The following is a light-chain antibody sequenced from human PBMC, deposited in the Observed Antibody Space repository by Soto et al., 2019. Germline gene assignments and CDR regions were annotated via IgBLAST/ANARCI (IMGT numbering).Light chain of an antibody. CDR2: GAS. V-gene: IGKV3-20*01. CDR3: QQYGSSLFT. CDR1: QSVSSSY. J-gene: IGKJ3*01. Sequence: EIVLTQSPGTLSLSPGERATLSCRANQSVSSSYLAWYQQKPGQAPRLLIYGASSRATGIPDRFSGSGSGTDFTLTISRLEPEDFAVYYCQQYGSSLFTFGPGTKVDIK.